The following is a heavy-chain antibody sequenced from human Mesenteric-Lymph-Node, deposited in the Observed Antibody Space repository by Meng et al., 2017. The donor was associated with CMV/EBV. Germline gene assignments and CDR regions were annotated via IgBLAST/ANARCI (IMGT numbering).Heavy chain of an antibody. CDR3: ARGRGGYCSSTSCLFDY. CDR1: YTCNSYD. Sequence: YTCNSYDITLVRQATGQGREWMGWMNPNSGNTGYAQKFQGRVTITRNTSISTAYMELSSLRSEDTAVYYCARGRGGYCSSTSCLFDYWGQGTLVTVSS. D-gene: IGHD2-2*01. J-gene: IGHJ4*02. CDR2: MNPNSGNT. V-gene: IGHV1-8*03.